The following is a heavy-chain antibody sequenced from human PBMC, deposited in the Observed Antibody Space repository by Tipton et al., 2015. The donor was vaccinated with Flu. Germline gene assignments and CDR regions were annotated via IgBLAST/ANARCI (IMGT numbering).Heavy chain of an antibody. CDR3: ARDTSYCSGGSCDY. J-gene: IGHJ4*02. Sequence: SLRLSCAASGFTVSTNYMAWVRQAAGKGLEWVSVIYSIGSTYYADSVKGRFTISRDNSKNTLYLQMNSLRVEDTAVYYCARDTSYCSGGSCDYWGQGTLVTVSS. CDR2: IYSIGST. D-gene: IGHD2-15*01. V-gene: IGHV3-53*01. CDR1: GFTVSTNY.